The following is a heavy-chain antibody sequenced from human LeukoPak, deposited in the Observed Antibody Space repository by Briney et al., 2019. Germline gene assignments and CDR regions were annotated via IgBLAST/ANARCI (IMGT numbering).Heavy chain of an antibody. D-gene: IGHD3-10*01. CDR3: AKDVWFGDY. CDR1: GFTFSSYG. J-gene: IGHJ4*02. CDR2: ISYDGSNK. Sequence: GGSLRLSCAASGFTFSSYGMHWVLQAPGKGLEWVAVISYDGSNKYYADSVKGRFTISRDNSKNTLYLQMNSLRAEDTAVYYCAKDVWFGDYWGQGTLVTVSS. V-gene: IGHV3-30*18.